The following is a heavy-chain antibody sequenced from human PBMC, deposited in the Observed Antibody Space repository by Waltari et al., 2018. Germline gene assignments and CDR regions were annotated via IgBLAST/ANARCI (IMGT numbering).Heavy chain of an antibody. Sequence: EVQLVASGGGVVEPGGSLRLSCAASGFNVRVTYITWVRQAPGQGLEWVSVLYSVGATYYEDSVKGRFTISRDNSKNILFLQRNNLRAAGTAIYFCARMSGYQLVYYGMYVWGQGTTVTVSS. J-gene: IGHJ6*02. CDR2: LYSVGAT. D-gene: IGHD3-3*01. CDR1: GFNVRVTY. CDR3: ARMSGYQLVYYGMYV. V-gene: IGHV3-66*02.